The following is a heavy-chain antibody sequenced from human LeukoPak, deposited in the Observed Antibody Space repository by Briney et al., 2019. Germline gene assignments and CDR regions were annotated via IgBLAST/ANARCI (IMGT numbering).Heavy chain of an antibody. J-gene: IGHJ4*02. CDR1: GGSFNDYY. CDR3: ATYDYGDDRPLEYFDY. CDR2: INHSGNT. Sequence: SETLSLTCAVYGGSFNDYYWSWIRQPPGKGLEWIGEINHSGNTNYNPSLKSRVTISVDASKNQFSLKLSSVTAADTAVYYCATYDYGDDRPLEYFDYWGQGTLVTVSS. V-gene: IGHV4-34*01. D-gene: IGHD4-17*01.